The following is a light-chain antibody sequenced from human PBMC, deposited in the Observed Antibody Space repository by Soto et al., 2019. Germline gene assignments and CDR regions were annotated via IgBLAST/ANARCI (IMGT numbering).Light chain of an antibody. Sequence: DIQRTQSPSPLSATVGDRVTITCRASQNIERWLAWYQPKPGKAPKLLLYDVSSLESGVPSRFSGSGSATEFILTINGLQPDDFATHYCQQYNSYSYTFGQGT. J-gene: IGKJ2*01. CDR3: QQYNSYSYT. CDR1: QNIERW. V-gene: IGKV1-5*01. CDR2: DVS.